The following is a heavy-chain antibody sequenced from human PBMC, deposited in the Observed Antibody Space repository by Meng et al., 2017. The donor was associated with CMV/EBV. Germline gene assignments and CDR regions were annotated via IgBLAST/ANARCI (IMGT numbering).Heavy chain of an antibody. Sequence: GESLKISCAASGFTFSSYWMSWVRQAPGQGLEWVANIKQDGSEKYYVDSVKGRFTISRDNAKNSLYLQMNSLRAEDTAVYYCARDMVVPATASYYFDYWGQGTLVTVSS. CDR3: ARDMVVPATASYYFDY. V-gene: IGHV3-7*01. J-gene: IGHJ4*02. D-gene: IGHD2-2*01. CDR2: IKQDGSEK. CDR1: GFTFSSYW.